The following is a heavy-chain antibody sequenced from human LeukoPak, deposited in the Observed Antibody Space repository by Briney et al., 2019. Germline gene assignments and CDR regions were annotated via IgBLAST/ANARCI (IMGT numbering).Heavy chain of an antibody. Sequence: GGSLRLSCAASGFTFDDYTMHWVRQAPGKGLEWVSLISWDGGSTYYADSVKGRFTISRDNSKNSLYLQMNSLRTEGTALYYCAKASSSYYYYGMDVWGQGTTVTVSS. D-gene: IGHD6-6*01. CDR2: ISWDGGST. V-gene: IGHV3-43*01. J-gene: IGHJ6*02. CDR1: GFTFDDYT. CDR3: AKASSSYYYYGMDV.